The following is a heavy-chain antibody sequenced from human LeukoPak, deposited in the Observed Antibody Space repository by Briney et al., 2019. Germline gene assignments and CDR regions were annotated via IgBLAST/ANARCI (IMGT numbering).Heavy chain of an antibody. J-gene: IGHJ4*02. D-gene: IGHD4-17*01. Sequence: GASVNVSCPSSGYTFTDYYLHWVGQAPGQGIDWIGWMNPNSGGTNYAQKFPSRVTMTRDTTISTAYMELSRLRSDDTAVYYCARDLYPVTTVTTGGYWGQGTLVTVSS. CDR1: GYTFTDYY. CDR2: MNPNSGGT. CDR3: ARDLYPVTTVTTGGY. V-gene: IGHV1-2*02.